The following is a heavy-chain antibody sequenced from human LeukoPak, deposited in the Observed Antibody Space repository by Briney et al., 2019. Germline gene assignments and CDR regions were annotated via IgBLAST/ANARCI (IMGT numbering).Heavy chain of an antibody. J-gene: IGHJ5*02. CDR1: GGTFSSYA. V-gene: IGHV1-69*13. Sequence: GASVKVSCKASGGTFSSYAFSWVRQAPGQGLEWVGGTIPIFGTANYPQKFQGRVTITADESTSTAYMELSSLRSEDTAVYYCARTRSVVPAAHAWFDPWGQGTLVTVSS. CDR3: ARTRSVVPAAHAWFDP. CDR2: TIPIFGTA. D-gene: IGHD2-2*01.